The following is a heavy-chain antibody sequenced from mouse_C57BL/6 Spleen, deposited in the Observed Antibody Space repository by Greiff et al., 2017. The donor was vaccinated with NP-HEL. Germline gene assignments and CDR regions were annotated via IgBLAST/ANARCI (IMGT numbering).Heavy chain of an antibody. CDR2: IYPGDGDA. Sequence: VQLQQSGAELVKPGASVKISCKASGYAFSSYWMNWVKQRPGKGLEWIGQIYPGDGDANYNGKFKGKATLTADKSSSTAYMQLSSLTSEDSAVYFCAREITTVDAKDYWGQGTSVTGSS. J-gene: IGHJ4*01. V-gene: IGHV1-80*01. CDR3: AREITTVDAKDY. D-gene: IGHD1-1*01. CDR1: GYAFSSYW.